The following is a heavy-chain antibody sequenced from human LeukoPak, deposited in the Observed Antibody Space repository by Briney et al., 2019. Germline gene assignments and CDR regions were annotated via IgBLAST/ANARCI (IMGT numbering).Heavy chain of an antibody. J-gene: IGHJ6*02. D-gene: IGHD3-10*01. CDR3: ARVRGVIRYYYYYYGMDV. CDR1: GGPINSYY. V-gene: IGHV4-59*08. CDR2: IYYSGST. Sequence: SETLSLTCTVSGGPINSYYWSWIRQPPGKGLEWIGYIYYSGSTNYNPSLKSRVTISVDTSKNQFSLKLSSVTAADTAVYYCARVRGVIRYYYYYYGMDVWGQGTTVTVSS.